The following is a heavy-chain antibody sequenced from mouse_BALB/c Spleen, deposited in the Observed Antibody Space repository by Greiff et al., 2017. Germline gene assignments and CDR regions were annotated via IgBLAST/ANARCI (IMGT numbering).Heavy chain of an antibody. CDR1: GYSITSGYY. V-gene: IGHV3-6*02. CDR2: ISYDGSN. Sequence: EVKLMESGPGLVKPSQSLSLTCSVTGYSITSGYYWNWIRQFPGNKLEWMGYISYDGSNNYNPSLKNRISITRDTSKNQFFLKLNSVTTEDTATYYCAREEFFAYWGQGTLVTVSA. CDR3: AREEFFAY. J-gene: IGHJ3*01.